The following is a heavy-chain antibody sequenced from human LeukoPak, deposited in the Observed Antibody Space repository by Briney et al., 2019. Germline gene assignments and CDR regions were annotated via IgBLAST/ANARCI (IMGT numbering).Heavy chain of an antibody. CDR2: INPSGGST. CDR3: ARARRGLQSNAFDI. CDR1: GGTFSSYA. J-gene: IGHJ3*02. V-gene: IGHV1-46*01. D-gene: IGHD4-11*01. Sequence: ASVKVSCKASGGTFSSYAISWVRQAPGQGLEWMGIINPSGGSTSYAQKFQGRVTMTRDTSTSTVYMELSSLRSEDTAVYYCARARRGLQSNAFDIWGQGTMVTVSS.